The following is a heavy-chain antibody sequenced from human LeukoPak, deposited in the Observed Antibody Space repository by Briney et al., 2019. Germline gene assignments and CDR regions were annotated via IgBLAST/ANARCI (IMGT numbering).Heavy chain of an antibody. V-gene: IGHV1-18*01. CDR2: ISAYNGNT. D-gene: IGHD3-10*01. CDR1: GYTFTSYG. Sequence: GASVKVSCKASGYTFTSYGISWVRQAPGQGLEWMGWISAYNGNTNYAQKLQGRVTMTTDTSTSTAYMELRSLRSDDTAVYYCARDSLLWVQWFGELFGNWFDPWGQGTLVTVSS. CDR3: ARDSLLWVQWFGELFGNWFDP. J-gene: IGHJ5*02.